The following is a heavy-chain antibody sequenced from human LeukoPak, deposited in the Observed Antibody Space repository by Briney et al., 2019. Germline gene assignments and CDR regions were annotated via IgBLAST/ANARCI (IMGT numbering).Heavy chain of an antibody. Sequence: ASVKVSCKASGYTFTGYYMHWVRQAPGQGLEWMGWINPNSGGTNYAQKFQGWVTMTRDTSISTAYMELSRLRSDDTAVYYCARGGYSGYDSPLFDYWGQGTLVTVSS. V-gene: IGHV1-2*04. CDR2: INPNSGGT. CDR3: ARGGYSGYDSPLFDY. CDR1: GYTFTGYY. D-gene: IGHD5-12*01. J-gene: IGHJ4*02.